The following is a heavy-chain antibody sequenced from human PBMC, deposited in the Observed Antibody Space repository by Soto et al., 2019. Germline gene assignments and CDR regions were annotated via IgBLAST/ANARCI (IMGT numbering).Heavy chain of an antibody. D-gene: IGHD6-6*01. CDR1: GFSLSTSGVG. CDR2: IYWDDDK. CDR3: ARGLVQLEPANMCFDP. J-gene: IGHJ5*02. Sequence: SGPMLVNPTQTLTLTCTFSGFSLSTSGVGVGWIRQPPGKALEWLALIYWDDDKRYSPSLKSRLTITKDTSKNQVVLTMTNMGPVDTATYYCARGLVQLEPANMCFDPWGQGTRVT. V-gene: IGHV2-5*02.